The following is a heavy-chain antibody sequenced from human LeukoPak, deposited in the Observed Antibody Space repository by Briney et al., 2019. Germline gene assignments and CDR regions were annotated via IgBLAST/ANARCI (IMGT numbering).Heavy chain of an antibody. Sequence: ASVKVSCKASGYTFTSYDINWVRQATGQGLEWMGWMNPNSGNTGYAQKFQGRVTMTRNTSISTAYMELSSLRSEDTVVYYCARCHSLWFGELLGYWGQGTLDTVSS. D-gene: IGHD3-10*01. J-gene: IGHJ4*02. CDR2: MNPNSGNT. CDR3: ARCHSLWFGELLGY. V-gene: IGHV1-8*01. CDR1: GYTFTSYD.